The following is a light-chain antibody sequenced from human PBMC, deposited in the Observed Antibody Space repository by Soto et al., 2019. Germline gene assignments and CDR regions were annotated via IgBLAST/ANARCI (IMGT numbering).Light chain of an antibody. J-gene: IGLJ3*02. V-gene: IGLV2-14*01. CDR3: SSYTGSSTVV. Sequence: QSALTQPASVSGSPGQSITISCTGTSSDIGGYNYVSWYQQHPGKAPKLIIYDVTNRPSGVSNRFSGSKSGNTASLTISGLQAEDEAAYYCSSYTGSSTVVFGGGTKVTVL. CDR1: SSDIGGYNY. CDR2: DVT.